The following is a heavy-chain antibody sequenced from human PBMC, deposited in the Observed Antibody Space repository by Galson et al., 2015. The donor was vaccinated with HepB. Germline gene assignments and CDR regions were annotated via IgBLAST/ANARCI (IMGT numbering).Heavy chain of an antibody. V-gene: IGHV3-30-3*01. CDR3: ASLPYTMTTPFDY. Sequence: SLRLSCAASGFTFNNYPMHWVRQAPGKGLEWLALISFDGSNRLYADSVKGRFTISRDNSKNTLYLQMNNLRPEDTAVYFCASLPYTMTTPFDYWGQGTLVTVSS. J-gene: IGHJ4*02. CDR1: GFTFNNYP. CDR2: ISFDGSNR. D-gene: IGHD4-17*01.